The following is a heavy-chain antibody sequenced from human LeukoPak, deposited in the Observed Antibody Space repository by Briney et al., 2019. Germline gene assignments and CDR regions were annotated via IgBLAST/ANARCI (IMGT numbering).Heavy chain of an antibody. CDR2: MNPNSGNT. V-gene: IGHV1-8*01. D-gene: IGHD6-13*01. CDR3: ASALKRGSAGTLIDH. CDR1: GYSFTSHD. Sequence: ASVKVSCKASGYSFTSHDINWVRHATGQGLEWMGWMNPNSGNTGYAQKFQDRVTMTRNTSISTAYLELSSLGSEDTAMYYCASALKRGSAGTLIDHWGQGTLVTVSS. J-gene: IGHJ4*02.